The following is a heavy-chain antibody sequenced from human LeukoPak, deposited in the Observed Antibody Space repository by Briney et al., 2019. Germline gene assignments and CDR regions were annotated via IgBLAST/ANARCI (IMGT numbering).Heavy chain of an antibody. J-gene: IGHJ5*02. CDR2: MNPNSGNT. D-gene: IGHD3-9*01. CDR3: ARGPGRYFDRLPSDQTFDP. V-gene: IGHV1-8*02. CDR1: GGTFSSYA. Sequence: ASVKVSCKASGGTFSSYAINWVRQATGQGLEWMGWMNPNSGNTGYAQKFQGRVTMTRNTSISTAYMELSSLRSEDTAVYYCARGPGRYFDRLPSDQTFDPWGQGTLVTVSS.